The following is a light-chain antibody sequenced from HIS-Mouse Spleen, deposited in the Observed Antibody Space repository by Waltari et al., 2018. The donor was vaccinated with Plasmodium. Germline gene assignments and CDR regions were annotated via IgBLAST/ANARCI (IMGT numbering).Light chain of an antibody. Sequence: SYELTQPPSVSVSPGQTARLTCSGYKWGDKYACWYQQKPGQSPVLVIYQDSKRPSGIPERFSGSNSGNTATLTISGTQAMDEADYYCQAWDSSTVVFGGGTKLTVL. CDR1: KWGDKY. CDR2: QDS. CDR3: QAWDSSTVV. J-gene: IGLJ2*01. V-gene: IGLV3-1*01.